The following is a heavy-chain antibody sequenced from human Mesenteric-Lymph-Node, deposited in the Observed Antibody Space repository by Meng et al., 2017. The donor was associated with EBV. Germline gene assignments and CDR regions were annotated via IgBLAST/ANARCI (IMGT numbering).Heavy chain of an antibody. Sequence: QGQLVRCGGEVKNPGASVKGSCKASGYTFTDYVIHWVRQATGQGLEWMGWMNPNSGNTGYAQKFQGRVTMTRNTSISTAYMELSSLRSEDMAVYYCARRYRGIDYWGQGTLVTVSS. CDR1: GYTFTDYV. J-gene: IGHJ4*02. V-gene: IGHV1-8*01. CDR3: ARRYRGIDY. D-gene: IGHD3-16*01. CDR2: MNPNSGNT.